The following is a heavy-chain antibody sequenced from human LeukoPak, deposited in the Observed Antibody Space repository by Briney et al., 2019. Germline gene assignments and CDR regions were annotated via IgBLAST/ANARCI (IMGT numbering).Heavy chain of an antibody. V-gene: IGHV3-30*02. Sequence: GGSLRLSCAASGFTVSSNYMSWVRQAPGKGLGWVAFIRYDGSNKYYADSVKGRFTISRDNSKNTLYLQMNSLRAEDTAVYYCAKALSGSTTHDAFDIWGQGTMVTVSS. CDR2: IRYDGSNK. CDR3: AKALSGSTTHDAFDI. CDR1: GFTVSSNY. J-gene: IGHJ3*02. D-gene: IGHD2/OR15-2a*01.